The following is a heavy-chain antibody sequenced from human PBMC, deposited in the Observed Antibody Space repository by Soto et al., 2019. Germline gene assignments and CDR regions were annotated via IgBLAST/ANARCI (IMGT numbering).Heavy chain of an antibody. V-gene: IGHV4-39*01. Sequence: QLQLQEWGPGLVKPSETLSLTCTVSGDSISSSSYYWGWIRQPPGKGLEWIGSIYYSGSTYYNPSLKSRVTVSVDTSKNQFSLKLSSVTAADTDVYYCARRKYCSSTSCRGFDYWGQGTLVTVSS. J-gene: IGHJ4*02. CDR2: IYYSGST. CDR1: GDSISSSSYY. CDR3: ARRKYCSSTSCRGFDY. D-gene: IGHD2-2*01.